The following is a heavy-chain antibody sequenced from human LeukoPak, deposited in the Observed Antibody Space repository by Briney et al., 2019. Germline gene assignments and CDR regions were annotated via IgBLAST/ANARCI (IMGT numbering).Heavy chain of an antibody. Sequence: SVKVSCKASGGTFSSYTISWVRQAPGQGLEWMGRIIPILGIANYAQKFQGRVTITADKSTSTAYMELSSLRSEDTAVYYCASYGDYGGDAFDIRGQGTMVTVSS. CDR1: GGTFSSYT. CDR3: ASYGDYGGDAFDI. CDR2: IIPILGIA. J-gene: IGHJ3*02. D-gene: IGHD4-17*01. V-gene: IGHV1-69*02.